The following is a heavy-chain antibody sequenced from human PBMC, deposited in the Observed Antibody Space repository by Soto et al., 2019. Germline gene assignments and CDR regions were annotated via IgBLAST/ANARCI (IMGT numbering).Heavy chain of an antibody. D-gene: IGHD3-22*01. V-gene: IGHV3-74*01. Sequence: EVQLVESGGGLVQPGGSQRLSCEGSGFTFSSYWMHWVRQAPGKGLVWVSRINRYGSSTSYADSVKGRLTISRDNAKNTVYLQMNSLRAEDSAVYYFARGGDSSYYDSSGYPAAFDIWGQGTMVTVSS. CDR3: ARGGDSSYYDSSGYPAAFDI. J-gene: IGHJ3*02. CDR1: GFTFSSYW. CDR2: INRYGSST.